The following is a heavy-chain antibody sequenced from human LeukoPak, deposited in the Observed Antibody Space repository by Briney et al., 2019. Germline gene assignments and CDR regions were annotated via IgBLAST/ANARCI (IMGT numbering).Heavy chain of an antibody. CDR1: GYSISSGYY. Sequence: SETLSLTCTASGYSISSGYYWGWIRQPPGKGLEWIGSIYHSGSTYYNPSLKSRVTISVDTSKNQFSLKLSSVTAADTAVYYCARVFKAGDWFVPWGQGTLVTVSS. CDR2: IYHSGST. CDR3: ARVFKAGDWFVP. J-gene: IGHJ5*02. V-gene: IGHV4-38-2*02.